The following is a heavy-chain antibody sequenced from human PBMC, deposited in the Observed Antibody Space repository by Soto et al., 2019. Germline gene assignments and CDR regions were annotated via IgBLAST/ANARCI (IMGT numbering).Heavy chain of an antibody. J-gene: IGHJ6*02. CDR1: GGSVNNANYF. D-gene: IGHD4-17*01. Sequence: QVRLEESGPGLVKPSETLSLICSVSGGSVNNANYFWNWIRHHPENGLEWIGYIYYSGSTRYNPSFMSRATLSIDTSKNQFSLGLNSVTVAGTAVYFCARDADYGGSRGGMDVWGRGTTVTVSS. CDR2: IYYSGST. V-gene: IGHV4-31*03. CDR3: ARDADYGGSRGGMDV.